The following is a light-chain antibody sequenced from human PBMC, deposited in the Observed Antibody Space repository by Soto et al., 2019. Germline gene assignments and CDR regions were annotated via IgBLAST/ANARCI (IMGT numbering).Light chain of an antibody. CDR2: GNN. CDR3: QSYDRSLTGYV. V-gene: IGLV1-40*01. CDR1: SSNIGADYD. Sequence: QSVLTQPPSVSGAPGQRVTISCTGSSSNIGADYDVHWYQHLPGTAPKLLIYGNNNRPLGVPDRFSGSKSGTSASLAITGLQAEDEADYYCQSYDRSLTGYVFGTGTKVTVL. J-gene: IGLJ1*01.